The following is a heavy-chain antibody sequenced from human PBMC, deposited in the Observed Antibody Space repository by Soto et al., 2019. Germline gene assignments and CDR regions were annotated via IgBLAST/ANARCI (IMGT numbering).Heavy chain of an antibody. CDR3: AREPYYYDSSGYYSEGGYYGMDV. V-gene: IGHV1-69*01. Sequence: QVQLVQSGAEVKKPGSSVKVSCKASGGTFSSYAISWVRQAPGQGLEWMGGIIPIFGTANYAQKFQGRVTITADESTSTAYMELSSLRSEDTAVYYCAREPYYYDSSGYYSEGGYYGMDVWGQGTTVTVS. CDR2: IIPIFGTA. J-gene: IGHJ6*02. CDR1: GGTFSSYA. D-gene: IGHD3-22*01.